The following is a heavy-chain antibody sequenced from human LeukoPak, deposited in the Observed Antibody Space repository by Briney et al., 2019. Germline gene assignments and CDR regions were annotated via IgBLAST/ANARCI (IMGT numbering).Heavy chain of an antibody. Sequence: PRASVKVSCKASGYTFTGYYMHWVRQAPGQGLEWMGWINPNSGGTNYAQKFQGRVTMTRDTSISTAYMELSRLRSDDTAVYYCAGNWLAAAGISVDYWGQGTLVTVSS. V-gene: IGHV1-2*02. CDR3: AGNWLAAAGISVDY. J-gene: IGHJ4*02. CDR2: INPNSGGT. CDR1: GYTFTGYY. D-gene: IGHD6-13*01.